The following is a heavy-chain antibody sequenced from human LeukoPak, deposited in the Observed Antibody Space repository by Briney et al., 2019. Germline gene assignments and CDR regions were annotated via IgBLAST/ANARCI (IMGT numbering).Heavy chain of an antibody. CDR3: AKAGVRGDFQH. J-gene: IGHJ1*01. Sequence: GGSLRLSCAASGFTFSSYAMSWVRQAPGKGLEWVSAISGSGGSTYYADSVKGRFNISRDNSKNTLYLQMNSLRAEDTAVYYCAKAGVRGDFQHWGQGTLDTVSS. CDR2: ISGSGGST. D-gene: IGHD3-10*01. CDR1: GFTFSSYA. V-gene: IGHV3-23*01.